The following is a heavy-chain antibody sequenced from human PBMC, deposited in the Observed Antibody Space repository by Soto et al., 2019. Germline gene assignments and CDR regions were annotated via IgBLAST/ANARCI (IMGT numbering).Heavy chain of an antibody. Sequence: GSLRLSCAASGFTFSSYAMSWVRQAPGKGLEWASAISGSGGSTYYADSVKGRFTISRDNSKNTLYLQMNSLRAEDTAVYYCAKGQIVGATTVDAFDIWGQGTMVTVSS. D-gene: IGHD1-26*01. CDR1: GFTFSSYA. CDR3: AKGQIVGATTVDAFDI. J-gene: IGHJ3*02. V-gene: IGHV3-23*01. CDR2: ISGSGGST.